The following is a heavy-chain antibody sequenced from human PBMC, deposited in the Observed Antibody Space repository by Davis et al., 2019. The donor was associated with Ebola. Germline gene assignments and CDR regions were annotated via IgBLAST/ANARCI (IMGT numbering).Heavy chain of an antibody. J-gene: IGHJ6*03. Sequence: GESLKISCAASGFTFSSYWMSWVRQAPGKGLEWVANIKQDGSEKYYVDSVKGRFTISRDNAKNSLYLQMNSLRAEDTAVYYCARSTGWGFSPPRKYGSSTSGPGPYGYYYMDVWGKGTTVTVSS. V-gene: IGHV3-7*03. CDR3: ARSTGWGFSPPRKYGSSTSGPGPYGYYYMDV. D-gene: IGHD2-2*01. CDR2: IKQDGSEK. CDR1: GFTFSSYW.